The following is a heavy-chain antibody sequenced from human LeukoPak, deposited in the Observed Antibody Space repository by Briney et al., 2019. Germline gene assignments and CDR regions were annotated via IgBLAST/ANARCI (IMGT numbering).Heavy chain of an antibody. Sequence: ASVKVSCKASGGTFSSYAISWVRQAPGQGLERMGGIIPIFGTANYAQKFQGRVTITADESTSTAYMELSSLRSEDTAVYYCASIISSGYYWPWGQGTLVTVSS. CDR2: IIPIFGTA. J-gene: IGHJ5*02. D-gene: IGHD3-22*01. CDR1: GGTFSSYA. CDR3: ASIISSGYYWP. V-gene: IGHV1-69*01.